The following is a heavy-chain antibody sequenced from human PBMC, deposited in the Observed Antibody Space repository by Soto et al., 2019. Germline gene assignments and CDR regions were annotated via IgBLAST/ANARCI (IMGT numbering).Heavy chain of an antibody. D-gene: IGHD6-13*01. CDR3: VRDGEGSSCRH. Sequence: GGSLRLSCVASGFTLSNYWMHWVRQAPGKGLVWVSRINTDGSSTGYADSVKGRFTISRDNAKNTLYLQMNSLRADDTAVYYCVRDGEGSSCRHWGQGTLVTVSS. CDR1: GFTLSNYW. J-gene: IGHJ4*02. CDR2: INTDGSST. V-gene: IGHV3-74*01.